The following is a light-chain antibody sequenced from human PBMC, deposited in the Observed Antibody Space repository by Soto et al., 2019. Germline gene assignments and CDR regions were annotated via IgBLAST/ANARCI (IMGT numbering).Light chain of an antibody. J-gene: IGKJ1*01. CDR3: QQYGSSPWT. Sequence: PGERATLSCTASQSVSSSYLAWYQQKPGQAPRLLIYGASSRATGIPDRFSGSGSGTDFTLTISRLEPGDFAGYYCQQYGSSPWTFGQGTKVEIK. V-gene: IGKV3-20*01. CDR2: GAS. CDR1: QSVSSSY.